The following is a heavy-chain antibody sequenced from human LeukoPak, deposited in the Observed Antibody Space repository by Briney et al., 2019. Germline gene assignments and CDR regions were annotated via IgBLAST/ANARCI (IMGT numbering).Heavy chain of an antibody. CDR2: IHSGGNT. V-gene: IGHV3-53*01. Sequence: GGSLRLSCAASGFTVSSNYMSWVRQAPGKGLEWVSVIHSGGNTYYADSVKGRFTNSRDNSKNTLFLQMNSLRAEDTAVYYCARGTTYYDILTGYYDRGDDYWGQGTLVTVSS. CDR3: ARGTTYYDILTGYYDRGDDY. D-gene: IGHD3-9*01. J-gene: IGHJ4*02. CDR1: GFTVSSNY.